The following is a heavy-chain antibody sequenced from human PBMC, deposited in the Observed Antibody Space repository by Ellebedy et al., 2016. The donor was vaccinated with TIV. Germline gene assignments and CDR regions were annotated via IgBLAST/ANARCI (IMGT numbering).Heavy chain of an antibody. V-gene: IGHV4-59*12. CDR1: GGSISSYY. D-gene: IGHD5-12*01. J-gene: IGHJ4*02. Sequence: SETLSLTXTVSGGSISSYYWSWIRQPPGKGLEWIGYIYYSGSTNYNPSLKSRVTISVDTSKNQFSLKLSSVTAADTAVYYCARDSMVATMPFDYWGQGTLVTVSS. CDR2: IYYSGST. CDR3: ARDSMVATMPFDY.